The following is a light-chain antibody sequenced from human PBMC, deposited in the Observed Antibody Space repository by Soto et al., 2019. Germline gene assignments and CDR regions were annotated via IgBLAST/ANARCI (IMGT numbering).Light chain of an antibody. CDR1: QSVASNY. J-gene: IGKJ2*01. CDR3: QQYGTSPGYT. V-gene: IGKV3-20*01. Sequence: EIVLTQSPGTLSLSPGEWATLSCRASQSVASNYLAWYQQKPGQAPRLLIYGASSRATGIPDRFSGSGSGTDFTLTISRLEPEDFAVYFCQQYGTSPGYTFGQGTKLEIK. CDR2: GAS.